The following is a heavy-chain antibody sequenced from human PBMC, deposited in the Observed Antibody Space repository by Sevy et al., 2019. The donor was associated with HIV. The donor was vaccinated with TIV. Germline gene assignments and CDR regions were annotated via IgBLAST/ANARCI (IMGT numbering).Heavy chain of an antibody. CDR1: GFTFDDYT. D-gene: IGHD3-10*01. J-gene: IGHJ4*02. Sequence: GGSLRLSCAASGFTFDDYTMYWVRQAPGKGLEWVSLISWDGDTIYYADAVKGRFTISRDNSKNSLYLQMNSLRTEDTALYYCAKSYGSGSYYSPPGYWGRGTLVTVSS. CDR3: AKSYGSGSYYSPPGY. CDR2: ISWDGDTI. V-gene: IGHV3-43*01.